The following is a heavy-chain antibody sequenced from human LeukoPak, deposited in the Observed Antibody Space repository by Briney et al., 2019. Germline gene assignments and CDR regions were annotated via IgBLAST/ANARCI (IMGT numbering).Heavy chain of an antibody. J-gene: IGHJ6*03. CDR1: GGSISSNNW. CDR3: ARPFYYYMDV. V-gene: IGHV4-4*02. Sequence: SETLSLTCAVSGGSISSNNWWGWLRQPPGRGVEWIGDIYHSGSTNYNPSLKSRVTISVDESKNQFSLKVSSGTAADTAVYYCARPFYYYMDVWGKGTTVTVSS. D-gene: IGHD3-16*01. CDR2: IYHSGST.